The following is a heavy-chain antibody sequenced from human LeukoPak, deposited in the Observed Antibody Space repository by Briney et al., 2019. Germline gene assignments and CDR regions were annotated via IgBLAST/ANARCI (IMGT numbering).Heavy chain of an antibody. CDR2: IKQDGSEK. CDR1: GFTVSSYW. V-gene: IGHV3-7*01. Sequence: GRSLRLSWAAAGFTVSSYWMSWVRQDAGKGLEWVANIKQDGSEKYYVDSVKGRFTISRDNAKNSLYLQMNSLRAEDTAVYYCARDLVGATDWGQGTLVTVSS. CDR3: ARDLVGATD. D-gene: IGHD1-26*01. J-gene: IGHJ4*02.